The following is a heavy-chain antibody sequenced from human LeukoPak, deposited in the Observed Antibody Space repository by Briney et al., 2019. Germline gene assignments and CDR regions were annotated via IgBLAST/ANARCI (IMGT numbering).Heavy chain of an antibody. D-gene: IGHD6-6*01. CDR2: IYHNGST. J-gene: IGHJ4*02. CDR1: GYSISSGYD. CDR3: ARDSGSSSSYDY. Sequence: SETLSLTCTVSGYSISSGYDWGWIRQPPGKGLEWIGSIYHNGSTYYNPSLKSRVTISVDTSKNQFSLKLSSVTAADTAVYYCARDSGSSSSYDYWGQGTLVTVSS. V-gene: IGHV4-38-2*02.